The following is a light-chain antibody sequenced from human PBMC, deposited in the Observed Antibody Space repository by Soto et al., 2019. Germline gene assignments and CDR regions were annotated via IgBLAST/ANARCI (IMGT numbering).Light chain of an antibody. CDR3: QQYNSYAALT. J-gene: IGKJ4*01. CDR1: QSISSW. Sequence: DIQMTQSPSTLSASVGDRVTITCRASQSISSWLAWYQQKPGKAPKLLIYDASSLESGVPSRFSGSGSGTEFTRTISRLQPDDFATYYCQQYNSYAALTFGGGTKVEIK. CDR2: DAS. V-gene: IGKV1-5*01.